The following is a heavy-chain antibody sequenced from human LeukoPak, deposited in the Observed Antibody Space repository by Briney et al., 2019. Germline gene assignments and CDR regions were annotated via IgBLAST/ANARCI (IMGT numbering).Heavy chain of an antibody. V-gene: IGHV4-34*01. CDR2: INHSGST. D-gene: IGHD6-19*01. J-gene: IGHJ5*02. CDR3: ARGGEEVGSGWYGNWFDP. Sequence: SETLPQTSAVCAGYFSGYYWSWILQPPGEGLLWIGEINHSGSTNYNPSLKSRFTISVDTSKNQFSLKLSSVTAADTAVYYCARGGEEVGSGWYGNWFDPWGQGTLVTVSS. CDR1: AGYFSGYY.